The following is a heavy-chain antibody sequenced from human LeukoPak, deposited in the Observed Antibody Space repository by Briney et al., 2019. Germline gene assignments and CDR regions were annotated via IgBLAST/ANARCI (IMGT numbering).Heavy chain of an antibody. CDR2: IKHSGST. CDR3: ARGDRHDFWSGYYTGLSWFDP. V-gene: IGHV4-34*01. Sequence: PSETLSLTCAVYGASFSGYYWSWIRQPPGKGLEWIGEIKHSGSTNYNPSLKSRVTISVDTSKNQFSLKLSSVTAADTAVYYCARGDRHDFWSGYYTGLSWFDPWGQGTLVTVSS. J-gene: IGHJ5*02. CDR1: GASFSGYY. D-gene: IGHD3-3*01.